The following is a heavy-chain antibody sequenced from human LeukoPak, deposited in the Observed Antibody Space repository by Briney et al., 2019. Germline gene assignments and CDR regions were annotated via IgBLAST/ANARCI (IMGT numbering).Heavy chain of an antibody. CDR3: VRHDGRGGATMGAFDS. V-gene: IGHV4-39*01. Sequence: PSETLSLTCSVSGGSISTRDHYWGWIRQPPGKGLEYIGSMFYSGGTDYNPSLKSRVTISVDTSNNQFSLRLSSVTAADAAVYYCVRHDGRGGATMGAFDSWGQGSLVTVSS. CDR1: GGSISTRDHY. D-gene: IGHD5-12*01. CDR2: MFYSGGT. J-gene: IGHJ5*01.